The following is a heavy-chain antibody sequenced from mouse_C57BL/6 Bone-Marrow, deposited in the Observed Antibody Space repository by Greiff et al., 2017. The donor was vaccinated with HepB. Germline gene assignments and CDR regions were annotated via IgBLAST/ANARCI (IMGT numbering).Heavy chain of an antibody. D-gene: IGHD2-12*01. CDR2: IYPGSGST. V-gene: IGHV1-55*01. Sequence: QVQLQQPGAELVKPGASVKLSCKASGYTFTSYWMHWVKQRPGQGLEWIGDIYPGSGSTNYNEKFKSKATLTVDTSSSTAYMQLSSLTSEDSAVYYCARPYYSLAWFAYWGQGTLVTVSA. CDR1: GYTFTSYW. CDR3: ARPYYSLAWFAY. J-gene: IGHJ3*01.